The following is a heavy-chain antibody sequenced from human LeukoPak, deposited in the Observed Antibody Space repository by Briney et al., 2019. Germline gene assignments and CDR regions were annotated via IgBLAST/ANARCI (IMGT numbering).Heavy chain of an antibody. CDR2: ISSDGTII. D-gene: IGHD6-13*01. V-gene: IGHV3-64*01. Sequence: GGSLRLSCAASGFTFSTHAMHWVRQAPGKGLEYVSAISSDGTIIYYANSVKGRFTISRDNSKNTLYLQMGSLRAEDMAVYYCARWGPTGAAGYCYWGQGTRVTVSS. CDR3: ARWGPTGAAGYCY. CDR1: GFTFSTHA. J-gene: IGHJ4*02.